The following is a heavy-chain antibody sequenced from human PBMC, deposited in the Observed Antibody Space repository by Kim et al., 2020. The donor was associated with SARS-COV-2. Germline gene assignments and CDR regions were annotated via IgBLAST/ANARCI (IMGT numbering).Heavy chain of an antibody. J-gene: IGHJ3*02. D-gene: IGHD5-12*01. CDR1: GGTFSSYA. V-gene: IGHV1-69*04. CDR3: ARVGGDGYTFLAFDI. CDR2: IIPILGIA. Sequence: SVKVSCKASGGTFSSYAISWVRQAPGQGLEWMGRIIPILGIANYAQKFQGRVTITADKSTSTAYMELSSLRSEDTAVYYCARVGGDGYTFLAFDIWGQGTMVTVSS.